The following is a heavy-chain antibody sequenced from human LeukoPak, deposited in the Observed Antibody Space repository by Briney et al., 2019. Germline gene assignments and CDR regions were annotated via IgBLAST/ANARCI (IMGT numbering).Heavy chain of an antibody. Sequence: AGSLSLSCAASGFTVSSNYMSWIRQAPGMGLEWVSVIYSGGSTYYAYSVKGRFTISGDNSKNTLYVQMHSLRDENTAVYYCAREYILTGFDYWGQGTLVTVSS. V-gene: IGHV3-53*01. CDR1: GFTVSSNY. D-gene: IGHD3-9*01. CDR2: IYSGGST. CDR3: AREYILTGFDY. J-gene: IGHJ4*02.